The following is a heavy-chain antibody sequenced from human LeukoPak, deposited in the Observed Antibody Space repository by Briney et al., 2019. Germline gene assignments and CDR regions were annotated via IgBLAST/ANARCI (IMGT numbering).Heavy chain of an antibody. Sequence: GGSLRLSCAASGFTFSSYSMNWVRQAPGEGLEWVSYISSSSSTIYYADSVKGRFTISRDNAKNSLYLQMNSLRAEDTAVYYCARDRDWGSYRAPIDPWGQGTLVTVSS. J-gene: IGHJ5*02. CDR2: ISSSSSTI. D-gene: IGHD3-16*02. CDR1: GFTFSSYS. V-gene: IGHV3-48*01. CDR3: ARDRDWGSYRAPIDP.